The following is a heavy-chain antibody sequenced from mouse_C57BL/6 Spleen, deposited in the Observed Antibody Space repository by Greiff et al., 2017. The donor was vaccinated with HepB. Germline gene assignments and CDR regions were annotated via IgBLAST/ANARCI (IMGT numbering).Heavy chain of an antibody. CDR3: ASPTTPVDY. CDR1: GYAFSSSW. V-gene: IGHV1-82*01. Sequence: QVQLKESGPELVKPGASVKISCKASGYAFSSSWMNWVKQRPGKGLEWIGRIYPGDGDTNYNGKFKGKATLTADKSSSTAYMQLSSLTSEDSAVYFCASPTTPVDYWGQGTTLTVSS. J-gene: IGHJ2*01. D-gene: IGHD1-1*01. CDR2: IYPGDGDT.